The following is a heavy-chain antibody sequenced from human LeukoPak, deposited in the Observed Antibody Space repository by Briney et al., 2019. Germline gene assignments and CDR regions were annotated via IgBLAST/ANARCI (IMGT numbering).Heavy chain of an antibody. Sequence: PGGSLRLSCAASGFTFDDYAMHWVRQAPGKGLEWVSGISWNSGSIGYADSVKGRFTISRDNAKNSLYLQMNSLRAEDMAVYYCARAISEESIWGQGTLVTVSS. CDR1: GFTFDDYA. J-gene: IGHJ4*02. CDR2: ISWNSGSI. D-gene: IGHD3-10*01. V-gene: IGHV3-9*03. CDR3: ARAISEESI.